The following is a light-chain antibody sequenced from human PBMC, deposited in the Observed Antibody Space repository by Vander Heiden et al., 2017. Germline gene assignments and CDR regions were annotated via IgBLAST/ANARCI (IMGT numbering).Light chain of an antibody. CDR1: AFPKKY. Sequence: SYELTQPPSVSVSPGQPARITCSGDAFPKKYAYWYQQKPVQAPVLVIYKDSERPSGIPERFSGSSSGTTVTLTISGVQAEEEADYYCQSADSSGTYEVFGGGTKLTVL. J-gene: IGLJ3*02. CDR3: QSADSSGTYEV. V-gene: IGLV3-25*02. CDR2: KDS.